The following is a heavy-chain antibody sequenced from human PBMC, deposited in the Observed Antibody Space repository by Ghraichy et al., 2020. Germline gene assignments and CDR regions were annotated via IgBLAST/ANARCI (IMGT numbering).Heavy chain of an antibody. D-gene: IGHD4-17*01. CDR3: TGAGHGDYDSYYSSYIMNV. V-gene: IGHV4-31*02. CDR1: GGSIGSPGYY. Sequence: SQTLSLTCTVSGGSIGSPGYYWSWIRQYPGKGLEWIGNIYYRGSTDYNPSLKSRLTLSVSKYHFSMELSSVTAADTAVYYCTGAGHGDYDSYYSSYIMNVWGQGTTVTVSS. J-gene: IGHJ6*02. CDR2: IYYRGST.